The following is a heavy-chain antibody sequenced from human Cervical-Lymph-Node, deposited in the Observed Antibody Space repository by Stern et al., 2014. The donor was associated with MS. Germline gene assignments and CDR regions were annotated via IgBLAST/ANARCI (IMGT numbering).Heavy chain of an antibody. D-gene: IGHD2-8*01. Sequence: VQLVDSGTEVKKPGASVLVSCKASGYTFNPYGITWVRQAPGQGLEWMGWISADSGNTKYAQKFQDRVPMTRDTTTGTAYMEVRSLRSEDTAVYYCARDKMHAFDYWGQGTQVTVPS. CDR3: ARDKMHAFDY. CDR1: GYTFNPYG. CDR2: ISADSGNT. J-gene: IGHJ4*02. V-gene: IGHV1-18*01.